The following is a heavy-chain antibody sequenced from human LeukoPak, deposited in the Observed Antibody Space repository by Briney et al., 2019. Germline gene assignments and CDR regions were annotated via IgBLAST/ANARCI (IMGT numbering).Heavy chain of an antibody. D-gene: IGHD6-13*01. Sequence: SVKVSCKASGGTFSSYAISWVRQAPGQGLEWMGRIIPIFGTTYYAQKFQSRVTITTDESTSTAYMELSSLRSEDTAVYYCARGPSPLAADGNLEYFDYWGQGTLVTVSS. CDR1: GGTFSSYA. CDR2: IIPIFGTT. V-gene: IGHV1-69*05. J-gene: IGHJ4*02. CDR3: ARGPSPLAADGNLEYFDY.